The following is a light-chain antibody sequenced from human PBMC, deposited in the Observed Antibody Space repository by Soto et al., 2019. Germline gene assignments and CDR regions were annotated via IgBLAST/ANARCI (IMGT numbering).Light chain of an antibody. J-gene: IGLJ3*02. V-gene: IGLV8-61*01. CDR1: SGSVSTTYR. CDR3: ILYVGSGIWV. CDR2: NTN. Sequence: QTVVTQDPSFSVSPGGTVTLTCGLSSGSVSTTYRPSWYQQTPGQAPRTLIYNTNTRSSGVPDRFSGSILGEKAALTITGAQADDESDYYCILYVGSGIWVFGGGTKHTVL.